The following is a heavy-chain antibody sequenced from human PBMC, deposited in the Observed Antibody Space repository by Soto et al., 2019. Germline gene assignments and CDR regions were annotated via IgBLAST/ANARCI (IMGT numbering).Heavy chain of an antibody. CDR3: AREGSRGDYDY. D-gene: IGHD4-17*01. CDR2: IYHSGST. CDR1: GGSISSGGYS. J-gene: IGHJ4*02. V-gene: IGHV4-30-2*01. Sequence: SETLSLTCAVSGGSISSGGYSWSWIRQPPGKGLEWIGYIYHSGSTYYNPSLKSRVTISVDRSKNQFSLKLSSVTAADTAVYYCAREGSRGDYDYWGQGTLVTVSS.